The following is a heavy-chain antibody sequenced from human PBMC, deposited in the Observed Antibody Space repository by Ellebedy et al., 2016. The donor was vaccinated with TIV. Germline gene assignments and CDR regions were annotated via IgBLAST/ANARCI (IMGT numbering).Heavy chain of an antibody. V-gene: IGHV3-7*01. CDR1: GFTFSSYW. CDR2: IKQDGSKK. D-gene: IGHD3-3*01. J-gene: IGHJ4*02. Sequence: GESLKISCAASGFTFSSYWMSWVRQAPGKGLEWVANIKQDGSKKYYVDSVKVRFTISRDNAKNSLYLQMNSLRAEDTAVYFCARGPATIFGVVKPLDYWGQGTLVTVSS. CDR3: ARGPATIFGVVKPLDY.